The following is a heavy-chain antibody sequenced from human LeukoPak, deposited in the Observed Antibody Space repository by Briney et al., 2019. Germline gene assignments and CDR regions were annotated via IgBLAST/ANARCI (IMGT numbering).Heavy chain of an antibody. J-gene: IGHJ4*02. CDR1: GFTVSSNY. CDR3: STTVPNAMATMVTDH. Sequence: PGGSLRLSCAASGFTVSSNYMSWVRQAPGKGLEWAAVIYSNGRTYYADSVKGRFTISRDNSNNIVHLQMNSLRDEDTAMYYCSTTVPNAMATMVTDHWGQGTLVTVSS. CDR2: IYSNGRT. D-gene: IGHD5-12*01. V-gene: IGHV3-53*01.